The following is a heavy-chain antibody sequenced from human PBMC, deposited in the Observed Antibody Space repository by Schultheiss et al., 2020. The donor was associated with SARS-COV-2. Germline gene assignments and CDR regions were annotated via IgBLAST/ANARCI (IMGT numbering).Heavy chain of an antibody. J-gene: IGHJ3*02. CDR2: IRSKANSYAT. D-gene: IGHD1-26*01. Sequence: GESLKISCAASGFTFSGSAMHWVRQASGKGLEWVGRIRSKANSYATAYAASVKGMFTISRDDSKNTAYLQMNSLKTEDTAVYYCTRPVGATKAFDIWGQGTMVTGSS. V-gene: IGHV3-73*01. CDR1: GFTFSGSA. CDR3: TRPVGATKAFDI.